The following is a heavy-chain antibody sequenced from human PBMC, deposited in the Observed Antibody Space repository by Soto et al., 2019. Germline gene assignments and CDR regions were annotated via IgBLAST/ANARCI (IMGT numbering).Heavy chain of an antibody. D-gene: IGHD2-2*01. CDR3: ARLHCNSPNCVPLDP. V-gene: IGHV4-39*01. Sequence: SETLSLTCTVSGGSISSVSYYWGWIRQPPGKGLEWIGIIYYSGSAYYSPSLKSRVTMSVDTSKNQLSLKLSSVTAADTAVYYCARLHCNSPNCVPLDPWGQGTLVTVSS. CDR2: IYYSGSA. J-gene: IGHJ5*02. CDR1: GGSISSVSYY.